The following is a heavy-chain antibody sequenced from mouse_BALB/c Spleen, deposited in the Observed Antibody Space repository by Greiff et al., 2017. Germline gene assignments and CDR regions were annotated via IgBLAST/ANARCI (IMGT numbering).Heavy chain of an antibody. CDR2: ISSGGSYT. V-gene: IGHV5-9-3*01. Sequence: EVKLVESGGGLVKPGGSLKLSCAASGFTFSSYAMSWVRQTPEKRLEWVATISSGGSYTYYPDSVKGRFTISRDNAKNTLYLQMSSLRSEDTAMYYCARRDDGYYWFAYWGQGTLVTVSA. CDR3: ARRDDGYYWFAY. D-gene: IGHD2-3*01. J-gene: IGHJ3*01. CDR1: GFTFSSYA.